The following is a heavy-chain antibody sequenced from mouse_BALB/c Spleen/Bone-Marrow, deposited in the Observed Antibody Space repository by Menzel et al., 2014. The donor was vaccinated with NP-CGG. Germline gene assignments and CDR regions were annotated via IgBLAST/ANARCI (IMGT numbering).Heavy chain of an antibody. CDR2: VNPNNGGT. CDR1: GYSFTGYY. D-gene: IGHD2-3*01. Sequence: VQLKESGPDLVKPGASVKISCKAYGYSFTGYYMHWVKQSHGKSLEWIGRVNPNNGGTSYKQKFKGKTLLTIDTSSSAAYMELLSLASEDSAIYYCARVGYSAWFAYWGQGTLVTVSA. CDR3: ARVGYSAWFAY. V-gene: IGHV1-26*01. J-gene: IGHJ3*01.